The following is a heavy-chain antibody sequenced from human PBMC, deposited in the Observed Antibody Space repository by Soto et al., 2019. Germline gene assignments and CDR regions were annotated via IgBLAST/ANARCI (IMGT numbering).Heavy chain of an antibody. CDR1: GFTFSAYA. J-gene: IGHJ5*01. CDR3: ATDPVAVTGSFIDS. D-gene: IGHD2-21*02. CDR2: ISYDGRET. V-gene: IGHV3-30-3*01. Sequence: GGSLRVSCAASGFTFSAYAFHWVRQAPGKGLEWLSVISYDGRETHYADSVEGRFIISRDSSKKTAYLQMNSLRGDDTAVYFCATDPVAVTGSFIDSWGHGTLVTVSS.